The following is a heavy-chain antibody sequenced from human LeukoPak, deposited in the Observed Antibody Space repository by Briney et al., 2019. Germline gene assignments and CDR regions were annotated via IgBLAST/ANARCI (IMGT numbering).Heavy chain of an antibody. V-gene: IGHV4-59*08. CDR2: IYYSGST. J-gene: IGHJ2*01. D-gene: IGHD7-27*01. CDR3: ARPRTGDWYFDL. CDR1: GFTFSSYS. Sequence: GSLRLSCAASGFTFSSYSMNWVRQAPGKGLEWIGYIYYSGSTNYNPSLKSRVTISVDTSKNQFSLKLGSVTAADTAVYYCARPRTGDWYFDLWGRGTLVTVSS.